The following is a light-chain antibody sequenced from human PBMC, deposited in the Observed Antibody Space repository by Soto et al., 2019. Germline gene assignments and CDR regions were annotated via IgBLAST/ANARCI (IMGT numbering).Light chain of an antibody. CDR2: DVN. CDR1: SSDVGGYNY. V-gene: IGLV2-11*01. Sequence: QSVLTQPRSVSGSPGQSVTISCTGTSSDVGGYNYVSWYQQHPGKAPKLMIYDVNKRPSGVSDRFSGSKSGNTASLTISGLQAEDEADYYCCSYAGSYSLYVFGTGTKLTVL. CDR3: CSYAGSYSLYV. J-gene: IGLJ1*01.